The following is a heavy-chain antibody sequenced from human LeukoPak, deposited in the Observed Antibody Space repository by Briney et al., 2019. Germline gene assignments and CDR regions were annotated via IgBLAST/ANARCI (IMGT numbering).Heavy chain of an antibody. J-gene: IGHJ4*02. CDR3: ARGPETGYELGIDY. CDR1: GYTFTSYD. Sequence: ASVKVSCKASGYTFTSYDINWVRQATGQGLEWMGWMNPNSGNTGYAQKFQGRVTMTRNTSISTAYMELSSLRSEDTAVYYCARGPETGYELGIDYWGQGTLVTVSS. D-gene: IGHD3-16*01. V-gene: IGHV1-8*01. CDR2: MNPNSGNT.